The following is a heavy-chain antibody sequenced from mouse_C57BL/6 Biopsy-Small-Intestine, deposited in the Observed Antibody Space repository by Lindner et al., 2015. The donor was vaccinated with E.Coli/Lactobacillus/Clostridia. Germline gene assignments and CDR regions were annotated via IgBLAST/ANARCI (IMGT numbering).Heavy chain of an antibody. CDR2: IYPGDGDT. CDR3: ARGDYGRASYFDY. D-gene: IGHD2-1*01. Sequence: VQLQESGPELVKPGASVKISCRASGYAFSSSWMNWVKQRPGKGLEWIGQIYPGDGDTNYNGKFKDKATLTADKSSSTAYMQLSSLTSEDSAVYFCARGDYGRASYFDYWDQGTTLTVSS. V-gene: IGHV1-80*01. J-gene: IGHJ2*01. CDR1: GYAFSSSW.